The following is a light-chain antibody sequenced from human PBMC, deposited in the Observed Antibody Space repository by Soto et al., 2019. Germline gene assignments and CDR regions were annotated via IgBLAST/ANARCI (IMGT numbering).Light chain of an antibody. CDR2: DVR. V-gene: IGLV2-8*01. CDR1: SSDVGGYNY. Sequence: QSALTQPPSASGSPGQSVTISCTGTSSDVGGYNYVSWYQQHPGKAPKLMIYDVRKRPSGVPDRFSGSKSGNTASLTVSGLQAEDEADYYCCSYAGSNNLVFGGGTKLTVL. CDR3: CSYAGSNNLV. J-gene: IGLJ2*01.